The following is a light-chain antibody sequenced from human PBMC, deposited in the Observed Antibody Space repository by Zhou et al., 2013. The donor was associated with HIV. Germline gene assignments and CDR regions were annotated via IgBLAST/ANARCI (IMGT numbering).Light chain of an antibody. J-gene: IGKJ1*01. CDR1: QSLLHSNGYKY. CDR2: LGS. V-gene: IGKV2-28*01. CDR3: MQALQTPWT. Sequence: DIVMTQSPLSLTVTPGEPASISCRSTQSLLHSNGYKYLDWYLQKPGQSPQLLIYLGSNRASGVPDRFSGSGSGTAFTLKISRVEAEDVGVYYCMQALQTPWTFGQGTKVEIK.